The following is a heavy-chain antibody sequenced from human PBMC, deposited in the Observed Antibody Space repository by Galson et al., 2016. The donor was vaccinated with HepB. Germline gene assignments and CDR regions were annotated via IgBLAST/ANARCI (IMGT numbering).Heavy chain of an antibody. Sequence: TLSLTCTVSGVSISSVSYYWGWIRQPAGKGLEWIGRIYTNGGPNYNPSLKSRVTISIDSSENQFFLNLTSVTAADTAVYYCARATISAHPYFGYWGQGTLVRVSS. CDR1: GVSISSVSYY. CDR3: ARATISAHPYFGY. V-gene: IGHV4-61*02. D-gene: IGHD5-12*01. CDR2: IYTNGGP. J-gene: IGHJ4*02.